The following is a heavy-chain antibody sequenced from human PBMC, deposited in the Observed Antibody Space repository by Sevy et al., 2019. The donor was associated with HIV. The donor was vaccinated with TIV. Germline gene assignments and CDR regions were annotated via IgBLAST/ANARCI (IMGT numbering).Heavy chain of an antibody. D-gene: IGHD3-10*01. J-gene: IGHJ6*02. CDR2: IWNDGSEK. Sequence: GGSLRLSCAASGFTFNTYAMHWVRQPPGKGLEWVAVIWNDGSEKYYADSVEGRFTISRDNSKNMLYLQMNSLRAEDTAVFFCVRDPLYHYGSGTFYRFYYGMDVWGQGTTVTVSS. V-gene: IGHV3-33*01. CDR3: VRDPLYHYGSGTFYRFYYGMDV. CDR1: GFTFNTYA.